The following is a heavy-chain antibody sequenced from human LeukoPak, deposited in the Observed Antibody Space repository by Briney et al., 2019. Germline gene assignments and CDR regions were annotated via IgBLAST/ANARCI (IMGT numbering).Heavy chain of an antibody. Sequence: SETLSLTCTVSGGSISSGDYYWSWIRQPPGKGLEWIGYIYYSGSTYYNPSLKSRVTISVDTSKNQFSLKLSSVTAADTAVYYCARELIFGGTADAFDIWGQGTTVTVSS. D-gene: IGHD3-3*01. CDR1: GGSISSGDYY. J-gene: IGHJ3*02. V-gene: IGHV4-30-4*08. CDR3: ARELIFGGTADAFDI. CDR2: IYYSGST.